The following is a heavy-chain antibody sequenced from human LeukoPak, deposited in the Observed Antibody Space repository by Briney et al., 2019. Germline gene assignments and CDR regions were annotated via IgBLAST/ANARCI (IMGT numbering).Heavy chain of an antibody. V-gene: IGHV1-2*02. CDR2: INPNSGGT. CDR3: ARGYYGSGSYYKLGY. Sequence: ASVKVSCKASGYTFTGYYMHWVRQAPGQGLEWMGWINPNSGGTNYAQKSQGRVTMTRDTSISTAYMELSRLRSDDTAVYYCARGYYGSGSYYKLGYWGQGTLVTVSS. J-gene: IGHJ4*02. CDR1: GYTFTGYY. D-gene: IGHD3-10*01.